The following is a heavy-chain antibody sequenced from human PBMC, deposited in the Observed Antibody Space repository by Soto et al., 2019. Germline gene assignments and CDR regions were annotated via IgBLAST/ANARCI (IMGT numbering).Heavy chain of an antibody. CDR3: ASTTPYGSGSYVDS. V-gene: IGHV3-33*01. D-gene: IGHD3-10*01. Sequence: GGSLRLSCAASGFTFSSYGMHWVRQAPGKGLEWVAVIWYDGSNKYYADSVKGRFTISRDNSKNTLYLQMNSLRAEDTAVYYCASTTPYGSGSYVDSWGQGTLVTVSS. CDR1: GFTFSSYG. CDR2: IWYDGSNK. J-gene: IGHJ4*02.